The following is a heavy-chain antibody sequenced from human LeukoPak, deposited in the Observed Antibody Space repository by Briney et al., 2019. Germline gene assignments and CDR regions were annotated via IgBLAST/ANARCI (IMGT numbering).Heavy chain of an antibody. V-gene: IGHV3-33*01. J-gene: IGHJ4*02. CDR3: ARDRKAVAADY. Sequence: GGSLRLSCAASGFIFSSYGMHWVRQAPGKGLEWVAVIWYDGTNKYYPDSVKCRFTISRDNSKNTLYLQMNSLRAEDTAVYYCARDRKAVAADYWGQGTLVTVSS. CDR1: GFIFSSYG. D-gene: IGHD6-19*01. CDR2: IWYDGTNK.